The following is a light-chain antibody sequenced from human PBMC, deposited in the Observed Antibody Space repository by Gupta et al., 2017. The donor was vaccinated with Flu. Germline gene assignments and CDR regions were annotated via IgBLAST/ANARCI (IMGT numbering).Light chain of an antibody. CDR3: QQRVRSWST. V-gene: IGKV1-39*01. J-gene: IGKJ2*01. CDR1: QSININ. CDR2: AAS. Sequence: DIQLTQSPSSLSASVGDRVTITFRASQSININLNWYQQKPGKAPNLLIYAASSLQSGVPSRFSGSGSGTDFTLTISSLQPEDFAIYYCQQRVRSWSTFGQGTKLEIK.